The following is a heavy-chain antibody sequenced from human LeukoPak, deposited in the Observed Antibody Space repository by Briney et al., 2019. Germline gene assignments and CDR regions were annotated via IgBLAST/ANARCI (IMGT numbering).Heavy chain of an antibody. Sequence: ASVKVSCKASGYTFTGYYMHWVRQAPGQGLEWMGWINPNSGGTNYAQKFQGRVTMTRDTSISTAYMELSRLRSDDTAVYYCARAYYGSGPFDPWGQGTLVTVSS. CDR1: GYTFTGYY. V-gene: IGHV1-2*02. J-gene: IGHJ5*02. CDR2: INPNSGGT. CDR3: ARAYYGSGPFDP. D-gene: IGHD3-10*01.